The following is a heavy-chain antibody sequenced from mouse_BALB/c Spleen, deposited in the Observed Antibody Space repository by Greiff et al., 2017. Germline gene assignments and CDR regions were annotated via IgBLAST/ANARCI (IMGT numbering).Heavy chain of an antibody. CDR3: ARSPSRLLRTFDC. J-gene: IGHJ2*01. Sequence: VHVKQSGAELVKPGASVKLSCTASGFNIKDTYMHWVKQRPEQGLEWIGRIDPANGNTKYDPKFQGKATITADTSSNTAYLQLSSLTSEDTAVYYCARSPSRLLRTFDCWGQGTTLTVTT. V-gene: IGHV14-3*02. CDR1: GFNIKDTY. D-gene: IGHD6-1*01. CDR2: IDPANGNT.